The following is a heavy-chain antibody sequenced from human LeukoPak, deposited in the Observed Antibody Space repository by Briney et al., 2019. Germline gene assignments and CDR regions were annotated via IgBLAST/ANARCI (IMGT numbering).Heavy chain of an antibody. CDR3: AREDYGDRRYSN. J-gene: IGHJ4*02. V-gene: IGHV1-2*02. Sequence: GASVKVSCKTSGYSFTNYNLHWVRQAPGQRLEWMGWINPNSGGTNYAQKFQGRVTMTRDTSISTAYMELSRLRSDDTAVYYCAREDYGDRRYSNWGQGALVTVSS. D-gene: IGHD4-17*01. CDR1: GYSFTNYN. CDR2: INPNSGGT.